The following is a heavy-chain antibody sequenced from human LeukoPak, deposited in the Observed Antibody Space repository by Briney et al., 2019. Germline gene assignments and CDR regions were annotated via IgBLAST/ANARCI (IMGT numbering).Heavy chain of an antibody. CDR1: GYTFNLYW. CDR3: VRQSGFSGRDPYYYFYMDV. V-gene: IGHV5-51*01. D-gene: IGHD1-14*01. J-gene: IGHJ6*03. CDR2: IYPGDSDT. Sequence: GESLKISCKGFGYTFNLYWIGWVRQMPGKGLEWMGIIYPGDSDTIYSPSFQGQVTISADKSINTAYLQWSSLKASDTAMYYCVRQSGFSGRDPYYYFYMDVWGKGTTVTVSS.